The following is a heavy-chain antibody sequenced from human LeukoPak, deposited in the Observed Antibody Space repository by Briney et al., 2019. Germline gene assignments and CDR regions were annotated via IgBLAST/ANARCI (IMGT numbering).Heavy chain of an antibody. D-gene: IGHD2-21*02. J-gene: IGHJ4*02. CDR1: GFTFNTYA. CDR3: AKYCGGDCFRNFDS. Sequence: GGSLRLSCAASGFTFNTYAMAWVRQAPGRGLEWVSVIAAGGGGIRYADSVKGRFTISRDNSKNAVYLQMDSLGADDTALYYCAKYCGGDCFRNFDSWGQGTLVTVSS. V-gene: IGHV3-23*01. CDR2: IAAGGGGI.